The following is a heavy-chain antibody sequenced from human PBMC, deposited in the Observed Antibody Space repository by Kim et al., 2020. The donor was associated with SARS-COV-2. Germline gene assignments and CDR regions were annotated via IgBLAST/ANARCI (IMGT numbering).Heavy chain of an antibody. CDR2: INHSGST. D-gene: IGHD3-10*01. J-gene: IGHJ4*02. CDR3: ARGDYYGSGSPPLVDY. V-gene: IGHV4-34*01. Sequence: SETLSLTCAVYGGSFSGYYWSWIRQPPGKGLEWIGEINHSGSTNYNPSLKSRVTISVDTSKNQFSLKLSSVTAADTAVYYCARGDYYGSGSPPLVDYWGQGTLVTVSS. CDR1: GGSFSGYY.